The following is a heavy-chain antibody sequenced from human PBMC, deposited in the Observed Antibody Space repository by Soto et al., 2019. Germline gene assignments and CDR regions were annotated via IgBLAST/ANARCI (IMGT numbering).Heavy chain of an antibody. J-gene: IGHJ3*02. CDR2: IYSGGST. D-gene: IGHD2-21*02. Sequence: EVQLVESGGDLVQPGGSLRLSCAASGFSVSGGYMNWVRQAPGKGLEWVSVIYSGGSTYQADSVKGRFTISRHDSQNTLYLQMNSLRSEDSAVYYCARANDFNAFDIWGQGTMVKVSS. CDR3: ARANDFNAFDI. CDR1: GFSVSGGY. V-gene: IGHV3-53*04.